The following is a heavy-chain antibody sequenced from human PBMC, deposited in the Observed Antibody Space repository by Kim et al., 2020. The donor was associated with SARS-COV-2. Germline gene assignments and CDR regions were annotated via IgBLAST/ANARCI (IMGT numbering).Heavy chain of an antibody. D-gene: IGHD5-18*01. J-gene: IGHJ4*02. Sequence: SETLSLTCTVSGGSISSGGYYWSWIRQHPGKGLEWIGYIYYSGSTYYNPSLKSRVTISVDTSKNQFSLKLSSVTAADTAVYYCARVLAGHSYGTPIDYWGQGTLVTVSS. CDR1: GGSISSGGYY. V-gene: IGHV4-31*03. CDR3: ARVLAGHSYGTPIDY. CDR2: IYYSGST.